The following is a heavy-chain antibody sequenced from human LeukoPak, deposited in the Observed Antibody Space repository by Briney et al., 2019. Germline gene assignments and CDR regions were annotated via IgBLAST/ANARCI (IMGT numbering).Heavy chain of an antibody. V-gene: IGHV3-64*01. Sequence: GVLRLSCAASGFTFSSYAMHWVRQAPGKGLQYVSAISSNGGSTFYANSVKGRFTISRDNSKNTLYLQMDSLKPEDMAVYYCTRDRCSGNRCWRYFDNWGQGTLVTVSS. CDR3: TRDRCSGNRCWRYFDN. CDR1: GFTFSSYA. J-gene: IGHJ4*02. CDR2: ISSNGGST. D-gene: IGHD2-15*01.